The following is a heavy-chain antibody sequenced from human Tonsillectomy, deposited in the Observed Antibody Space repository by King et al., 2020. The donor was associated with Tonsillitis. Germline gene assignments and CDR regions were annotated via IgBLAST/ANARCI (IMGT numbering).Heavy chain of an antibody. J-gene: IGHJ4*02. Sequence: VQLVESGGGLVQPGGSLRLSCAASGFTFSSYWMHWVRQAPGKGLVWFSRINSDGSSTSYADSVKGRFTISRDNAKNTLYLQMNSLRAEDTAVYYCARVPGGDFWSGYYQTIDYWGQGTLVTVSS. V-gene: IGHV3-74*01. CDR3: ARVPGGDFWSGYYQTIDY. CDR1: GFTFSSYW. D-gene: IGHD3-3*01. CDR2: INSDGSST.